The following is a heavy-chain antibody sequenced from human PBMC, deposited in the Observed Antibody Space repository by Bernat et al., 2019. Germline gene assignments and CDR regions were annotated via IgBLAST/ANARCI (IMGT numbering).Heavy chain of an antibody. CDR1: GFSLSNARMG. D-gene: IGHD3-22*01. Sequence: QVTLKESGPVLVKPTETLTLTCTVSGFSLSNARMGVSWIRLPPGKALEWLAHIFSNDEKSYSTSLKSRLTISKDTSKSQVVLTMTNMDPVDTATYYCARHYYYDSSGYYDAFDIWGQGTMVTVSS. CDR2: IFSNDEK. J-gene: IGHJ3*02. V-gene: IGHV2-26*01. CDR3: ARHYYYDSSGYYDAFDI.